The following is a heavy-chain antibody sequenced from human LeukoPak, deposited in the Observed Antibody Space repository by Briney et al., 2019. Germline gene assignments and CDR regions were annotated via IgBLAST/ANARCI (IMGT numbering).Heavy chain of an antibody. CDR1: GFTFRSYG. J-gene: IGHJ4*02. D-gene: IGHD7-27*01. V-gene: IGHV3-30*03. CDR2: ISFDGNNI. Sequence: GRSLRLSCAASGFTFRSYGMHWVRQAPGKGLEWVAVISFDGNNIYYADSVKGRFTISRDNSKNMLYLQMNSLRAEDTAVYFCARDAGTWGYGYHVDYWGQGTLVTVSS. CDR3: ARDAGTWGYGYHVDY.